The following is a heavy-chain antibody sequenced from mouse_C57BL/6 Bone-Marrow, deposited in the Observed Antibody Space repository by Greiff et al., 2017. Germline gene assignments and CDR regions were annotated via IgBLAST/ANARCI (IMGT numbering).Heavy chain of an antibody. CDR2: ISSGSSTI. CDR3: ARPPGFAY. Sequence: EVQVVESGGGLVKPGGSLKLSCAASGFTFSDYGMHWVRQAPEKGLEWVAYISSGSSTIYYAGTVKGRFTISRDNAKNTLFLQMTSLRSEDTAMYYCARPPGFAYWGQGTLVTVSA. J-gene: IGHJ3*01. V-gene: IGHV5-17*01. CDR1: GFTFSDYG.